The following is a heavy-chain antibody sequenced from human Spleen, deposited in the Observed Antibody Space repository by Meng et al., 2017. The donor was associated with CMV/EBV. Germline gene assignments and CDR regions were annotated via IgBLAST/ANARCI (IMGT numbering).Heavy chain of an antibody. CDR3: ARGGQLAYFDY. J-gene: IGHJ4*02. Sequence: CKASGGTFSSYAISWVRQAPGQGLEWMGGIIPIFGTATYAQKFQGRVTITTDESTRTAYMELSSLRSEDTAVYYCARGGQLAYFDYWGQGTLVTVSS. D-gene: IGHD6-6*01. CDR1: GGTFSSYA. CDR2: IIPIFGTA. V-gene: IGHV1-69*05.